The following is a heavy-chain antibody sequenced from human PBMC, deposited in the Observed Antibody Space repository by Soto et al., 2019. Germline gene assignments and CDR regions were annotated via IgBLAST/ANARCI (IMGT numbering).Heavy chain of an antibody. CDR1: GGSVSSGSYY. CDR3: ARALGAVAGKFDY. Sequence: SETLSLTCTVSGGSVSSGSYYWSWIRQPPGKGLEWIGYIYYSGSTNYNPSLKSRVTISVDTSKNQFSLKLSSVTAADTAVYYCARALGAVAGKFDYWGQGTLVTVSS. D-gene: IGHD6-19*01. CDR2: IYYSGST. V-gene: IGHV4-61*01. J-gene: IGHJ4*02.